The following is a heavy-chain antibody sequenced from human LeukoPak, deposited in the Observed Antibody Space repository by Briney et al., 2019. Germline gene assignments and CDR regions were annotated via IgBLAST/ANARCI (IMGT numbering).Heavy chain of an antibody. CDR3: AKGERFLEWLPYSNWFDP. D-gene: IGHD3-3*01. CDR2: IKQDGSEK. J-gene: IGHJ5*02. Sequence: PGGSLRLSCAASGFTFSSYWMSWVRQAPGKGLEWVANIKQDGSEKYYVDSVKGRFTISRDNAKNSLYLQMNSLRAEDTAVYYCAKGERFLEWLPYSNWFDPWGQGTLVTVSS. CDR1: GFTFSSYW. V-gene: IGHV3-7*03.